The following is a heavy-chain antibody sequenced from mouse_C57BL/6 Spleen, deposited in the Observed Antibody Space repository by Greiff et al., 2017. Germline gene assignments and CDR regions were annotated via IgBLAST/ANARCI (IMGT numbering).Heavy chain of an antibody. CDR1: GYTFTSYW. V-gene: IGHV1-69*01. CDR3: ARGVTAGFAY. D-gene: IGHD2-13*01. CDR2: IDPSDSYT. Sequence: QVQLQQPGAELVMPGASVKLSCKASGYTFTSYWMHWVKQRPGQGLEWIGEIDPSDSYTNYNQKFKGKSTLTVDKSSSTVYLQISSLTSEDSAVYYSARGVTAGFAYWGQGTLVTVSA. J-gene: IGHJ3*01.